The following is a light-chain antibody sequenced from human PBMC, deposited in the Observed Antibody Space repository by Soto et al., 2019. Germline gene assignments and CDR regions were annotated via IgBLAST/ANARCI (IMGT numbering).Light chain of an antibody. CDR2: AAS. Sequence: DIQLTQSPSFLSASVGDRVTITCRASQGISSYLVWYQQKPGKAPKLLIYAASTLQSVVPSRFSGSGSGTEFTLTISSLQPEDFATYYCQQLNSYPRTFGQGTKVEIK. CDR3: QQLNSYPRT. CDR1: QGISSY. V-gene: IGKV1-9*01. J-gene: IGKJ1*01.